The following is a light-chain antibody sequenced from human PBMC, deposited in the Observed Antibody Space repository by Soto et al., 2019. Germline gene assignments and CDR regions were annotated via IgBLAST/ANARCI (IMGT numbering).Light chain of an antibody. CDR2: KAS. CDR1: QSISSW. Sequence: DIQMAQSPSTLSASVGDRVTITCRASQSISSWLAWYQRKPGKAPKLLIYKASNLESGVPSRFSGSGSGTEFTLTISSLQPDDFATYYCQQYNTYSRTFGQGTKVDIK. CDR3: QQYNTYSRT. V-gene: IGKV1-5*03. J-gene: IGKJ1*01.